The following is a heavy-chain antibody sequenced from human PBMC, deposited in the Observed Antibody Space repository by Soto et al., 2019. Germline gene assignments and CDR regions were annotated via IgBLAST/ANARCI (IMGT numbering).Heavy chain of an antibody. J-gene: IGHJ4*02. CDR1: GFTFSSYA. CDR2: ISGSGGST. V-gene: IGHV3-23*01. D-gene: IGHD3-9*01. Sequence: GGSLRLSCAASGFTFSSYAMSWVRQAPGKGLEWVSAISGSGGSTYYADSVKGRFTISRDNSKNTLYLQMNSLRAEDTAVYYCVKNKPPDHYDILTGYYTSMVFIFDYWGQGTLVTVSS. CDR3: VKNKPPDHYDILTGYYTSMVFIFDY.